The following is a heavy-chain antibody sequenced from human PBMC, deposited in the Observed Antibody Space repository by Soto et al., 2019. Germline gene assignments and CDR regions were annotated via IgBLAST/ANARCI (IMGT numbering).Heavy chain of an antibody. Sequence: SETLSLTCTVSGGSTSSDNYWSWIRQPPGKGLEWIGHIYYSGSTYYNSSLKSRVTISVDRSKNHFFLNLTSVTAADTAVYYCATYRKFFQIWGQGTKVTVSS. CDR2: IYYSGST. CDR3: ATYRKFFQI. CDR1: GGSTSSDNY. J-gene: IGHJ3*02. V-gene: IGHV4-39*07.